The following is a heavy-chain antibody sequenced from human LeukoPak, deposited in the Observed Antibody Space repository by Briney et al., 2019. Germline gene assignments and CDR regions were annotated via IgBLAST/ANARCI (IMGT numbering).Heavy chain of an antibody. CDR2: INPNSGAT. D-gene: IGHD6-13*01. Sequence: ASVKVSCKASGYTFTSYGISWVRQAPGQGLEWMGWINPNSGATNYAQRFQGRVSLTRDTSTNTASMELSRLTSDDTAIYYCARSPYSTPPFDYWGQGTLVTVSS. V-gene: IGHV1-2*02. CDR3: ARSPYSTPPFDY. J-gene: IGHJ4*02. CDR1: GYTFTSYG.